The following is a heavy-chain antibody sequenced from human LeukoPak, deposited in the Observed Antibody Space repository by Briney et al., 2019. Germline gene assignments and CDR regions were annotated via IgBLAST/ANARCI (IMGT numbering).Heavy chain of an antibody. V-gene: IGHV4-38-2*01. CDR2: IYHSGST. CDR3: ARSSGWSFLNWFDP. CDR1: GYSISSGYY. D-gene: IGHD6-19*01. J-gene: IGHJ5*02. Sequence: PSETLSLTCAVSGYSISSGYYWGWIRQPPGKGLEWIGSIYHSGSTYYNPSLKSRVTISVDTSKNQFSLKLSSVTAAGTAVYYCARSSGWSFLNWFDPWGQGTLVTVSS.